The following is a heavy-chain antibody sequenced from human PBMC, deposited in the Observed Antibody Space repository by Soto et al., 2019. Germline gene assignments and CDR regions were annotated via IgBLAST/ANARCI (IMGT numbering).Heavy chain of an antibody. CDR1: GFTFTEYW. V-gene: IGHV3-74*01. CDR2: INADGTRT. D-gene: IGHD3-16*01. CDR3: ARGIKNYYGTDV. J-gene: IGHJ6*02. Sequence: EEHLVESGGGLVQPGGSLRLSCAASGFTFTEYWMHWVRQVPGKGLVWVSRINADGTRTNYADSVKGRFTISRDNPKNTVYLQMNSLRAEDTAVFYCARGIKNYYGTDVWGQGTTVTVSS.